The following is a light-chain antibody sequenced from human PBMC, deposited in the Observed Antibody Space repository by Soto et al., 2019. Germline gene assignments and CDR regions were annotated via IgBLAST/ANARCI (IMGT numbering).Light chain of an antibody. CDR1: SSDVGGYNY. J-gene: IGLJ1*01. V-gene: IGLV2-11*01. CDR3: SLFAGSQKV. Sequence: QSALTQPRSVSGSPGQSVTISCTGTSSDVGGYNYVSWYQLHPGKAPKLMIYDVSKRPSGVPDRFSGSKPGNTASLTISGPRAKDESDYCASLFAGSQKVFGTGTKVTAL. CDR2: DVS.